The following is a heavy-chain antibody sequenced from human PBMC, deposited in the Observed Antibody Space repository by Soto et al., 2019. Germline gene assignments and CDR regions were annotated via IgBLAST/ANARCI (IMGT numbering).Heavy chain of an antibody. Sequence: LSDTCAVAGGSISSDGSSRSWIRQPPGKGLEWIGYIYDSGSSYYNPSLKSRVTISVDTSKNQFSLKLSSVTAADTAVYYCARGGVTMIVADHAALAIWGQGTMVTVSS. V-gene: IGHV4-30-2*01. CDR3: ARGGVTMIVADHAALAI. CDR2: IYDSGSS. CDR1: GGSISSDGSS. D-gene: IGHD3-22*01. J-gene: IGHJ3*02.